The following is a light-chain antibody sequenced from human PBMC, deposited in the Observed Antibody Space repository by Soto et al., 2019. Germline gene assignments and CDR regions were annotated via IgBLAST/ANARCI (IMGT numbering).Light chain of an antibody. CDR3: MQGTHWPIT. CDR1: QSLVHSDGIAY. J-gene: IGKJ5*01. V-gene: IGKV2-30*02. CDR2: KVS. Sequence: EVVMTQTPLSLPVTLGQPSSISCRSNQSLVHSDGIAYFSWFQQRPGRSPRRLIYKVSNRDSGVPARFSGSGSGTDFALKISRVEAEDVGVYCSMQGTHWPITFGQGRRLEI.